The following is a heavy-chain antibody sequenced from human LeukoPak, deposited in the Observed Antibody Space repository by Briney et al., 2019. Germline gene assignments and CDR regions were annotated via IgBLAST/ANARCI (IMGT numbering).Heavy chain of an antibody. CDR1: GFSFSDYG. CDR2: ITASGTYI. V-gene: IGHV3-21*01. Sequence: GGSLRLSCAASGFSFSDYGMNWVRRAPGKGLEWVSSITASGTYIYYADSVKGRFAISRDNAKNSLYLQINSLGAEDTAVYYCARVSTTPYYYYGMDVWGQGTTVTVSS. D-gene: IGHD1-14*01. J-gene: IGHJ6*02. CDR3: ARVSTTPYYYYGMDV.